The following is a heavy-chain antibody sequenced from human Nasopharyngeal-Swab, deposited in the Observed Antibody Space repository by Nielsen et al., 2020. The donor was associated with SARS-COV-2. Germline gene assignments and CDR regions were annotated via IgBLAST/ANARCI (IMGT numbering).Heavy chain of an antibody. V-gene: IGHV3-7*01. J-gene: IGHJ6*02. D-gene: IGHD4-23*01. CDR2: IKQDGSEK. CDR3: ARDSTTVVEGGGYYYYGMDV. Sequence: GGSLRLSCAASGFTFSSYWMSWVRQAPGKGLEGVANIKQDGSEKYYVDSVKGRFTISRDNAKNSLYLQMNSLRAEDTAVYYCARDSTTVVEGGGYYYYGMDVWGQGTTVTVSS. CDR1: GFTFSSYW.